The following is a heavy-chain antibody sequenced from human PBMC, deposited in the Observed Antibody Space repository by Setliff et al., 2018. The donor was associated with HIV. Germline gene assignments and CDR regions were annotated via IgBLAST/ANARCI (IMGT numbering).Heavy chain of an antibody. CDR2: ISGYKGNT. CDR3: ASGSGYCNKGSCYIGVHRTPDKYYFDS. Sequence: ASVKVSCKASGYTFTDYGISWVRQAPGQGLEWMGWISGYKGNTNYAQKLQGRVTMTTDTSTYTAFMELRSLKSDDTAVYYCASGSGYCNKGSCYIGVHRTPDKYYFDSWGQGTLVTAPQ. V-gene: IGHV1-18*01. J-gene: IGHJ4*02. D-gene: IGHD2-15*01. CDR1: GYTFTDYG.